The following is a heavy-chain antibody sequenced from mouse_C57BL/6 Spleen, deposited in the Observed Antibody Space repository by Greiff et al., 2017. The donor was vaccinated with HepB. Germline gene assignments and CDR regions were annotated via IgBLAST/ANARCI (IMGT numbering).Heavy chain of an antibody. Sequence: EVKLVESGGGLVQSGRSLRLSCATSGFTFSDFYMEWVRQAPGKGLEWIAASRNKANDYTTEYSASVKGRFIVSRDTSQSILYLQMNALRAEDTAIYYCARDARVGAMDYWGQGTSVTVSS. D-gene: IGHD1-1*01. J-gene: IGHJ4*01. CDR3: ARDARVGAMDY. CDR1: GFTFSDFY. V-gene: IGHV7-1*01. CDR2: SRNKANDYTT.